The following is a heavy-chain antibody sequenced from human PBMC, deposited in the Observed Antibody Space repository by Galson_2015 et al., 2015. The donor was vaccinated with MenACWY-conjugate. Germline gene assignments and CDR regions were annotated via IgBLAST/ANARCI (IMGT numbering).Heavy chain of an antibody. D-gene: IGHD6-19*01. CDR2: IYYSGPT. CDR3: GKPDGSGWLPP. CDR1: GGSISSSSHY. Sequence: SETLSLTCSVSGGSISSSSHYWGWIRQSPGKAMEWIGSIYYSGPTDYNPSLESRVTISLDTSKNQFSLRLSSMTAADTAVYYCGKPDGSGWLPPWGQGTLVTVSS. V-gene: IGHV4-39*07. J-gene: IGHJ1*01.